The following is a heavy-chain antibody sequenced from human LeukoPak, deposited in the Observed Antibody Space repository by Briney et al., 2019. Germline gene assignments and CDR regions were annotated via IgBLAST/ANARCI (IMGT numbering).Heavy chain of an antibody. CDR2: IYYSGRT. CDR1: GGSISSSSYY. V-gene: IGHV4-39*07. D-gene: IGHD3-3*01. Sequence: PSETLSLTCTVSGGSISSSSYYWGWIRQPPGKGLEWIGSIYYSGRTYYNPSLKSRVTISVDTSKNQFSLKLSSVTAADTAVYYCARDHLANLASRLFDPWGQGTLVTVSS. CDR3: ARDHLANLASRLFDP. J-gene: IGHJ5*02.